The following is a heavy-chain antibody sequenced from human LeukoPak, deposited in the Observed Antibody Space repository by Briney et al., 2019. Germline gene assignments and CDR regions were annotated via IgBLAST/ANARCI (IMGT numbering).Heavy chain of an antibody. CDR3: ARDRGLRIGNSNFYYYGMDV. CDR2: ISYDGSNK. D-gene: IGHD5/OR15-5a*01. V-gene: IGHV3-30-3*01. Sequence: PGGSLRLSCAASGFTFSTYAMHWVRQAPGKGLEWVAVISYDGSNKYYADSVKGRFTISRDNSKNTLYLQMNSLRAEDTAVYYCARDRGLRIGNSNFYYYGMDVWGHGTTVTVSS. J-gene: IGHJ6*02. CDR1: GFTFSTYA.